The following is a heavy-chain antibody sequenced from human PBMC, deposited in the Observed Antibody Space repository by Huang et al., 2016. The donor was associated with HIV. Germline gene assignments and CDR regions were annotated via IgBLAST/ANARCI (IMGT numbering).Heavy chain of an antibody. J-gene: IGHJ5*02. CDR3: AREDFWSGYYSNWFDP. CDR2: MYYSGGT. D-gene: IGHD3-3*01. Sequence: QVQLQESGPGLVKPSETLSLTCTVSGGSITSHSWSWIRQSPGKGLEWIVKMYYSGGTNYNPSLKSGVTISVDTSKNQFSLKLSSVTAADTAVYYCAREDFWSGYYSNWFDPWGQGTLVTVSS. V-gene: IGHV4-59*11. CDR1: GGSITSHS.